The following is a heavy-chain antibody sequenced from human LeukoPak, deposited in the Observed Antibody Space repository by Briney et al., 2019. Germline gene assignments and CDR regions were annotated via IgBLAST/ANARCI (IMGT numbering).Heavy chain of an antibody. Sequence: ETLSLTCTVSGGSISSYYWSWVRQAPGKGLEWVSAISGSGGSTYYADSVKGRFTISRDNSKNTLYLQMNSLRAEDTAVYYCAKDSRDYGGNPSFRYWGQGTLVTVSS. D-gene: IGHD4-23*01. CDR3: AKDSRDYGGNPSFRY. CDR1: GGSISSYY. CDR2: ISGSGGST. V-gene: IGHV3-23*01. J-gene: IGHJ4*02.